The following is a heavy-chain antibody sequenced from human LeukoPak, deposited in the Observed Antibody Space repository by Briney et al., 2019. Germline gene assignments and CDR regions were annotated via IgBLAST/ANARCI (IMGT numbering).Heavy chain of an antibody. CDR2: INSDGSNI. CDR1: GFTFSSSW. V-gene: IGHV3-74*03. CDR3: ARGSPLGGN. J-gene: IGHJ4*02. Sequence: PGGSLRLSCAASGFTFSSSWMHWVRQAPGKGLEWVSHINSDGSNIKYADSVKGRFTISRDNAKNTLSLRMNSLRAEDTAVYYCARGSPLGGNWGQGTLVTVSS.